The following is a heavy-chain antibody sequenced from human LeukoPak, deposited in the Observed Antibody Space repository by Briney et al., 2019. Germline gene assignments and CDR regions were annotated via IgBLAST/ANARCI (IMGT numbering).Heavy chain of an antibody. CDR3: TTDIYRLWFFDY. CDR1: GFTFSNAW. CDR2: IKSRTDGGTT. V-gene: IGHV3-15*01. J-gene: IGHJ4*02. D-gene: IGHD3-10*01. Sequence: GGSLRLSCAASGFTFSNAWMSWVRQAPGKGLEWVGRIKSRTDGGTTDYAAPAKGRFTISRDDSKNTLYLQMNSLKTEDTAVYYCTTDIYRLWFFDYWGQGTLVTVSS.